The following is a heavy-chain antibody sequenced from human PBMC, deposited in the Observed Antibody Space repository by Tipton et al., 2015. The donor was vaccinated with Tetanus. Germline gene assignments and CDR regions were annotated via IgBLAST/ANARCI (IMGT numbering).Heavy chain of an antibody. CDR3: ARNVYTVTNDAFDI. D-gene: IGHD4-11*01. J-gene: IGHJ3*02. CDR1: GGSVRSGSYS. V-gene: IGHV4-61*01. Sequence: TLSLTCTVSGGSVRSGSYSWNWIRQPPGKGLEWLAYVSYSGRTNSNYSLKGRVSISIDTSQNQFSLRLTSVTAADTAVYFCARNVYTVTNDAFDIWGHGTLVNVSS. CDR2: VSYSGRT.